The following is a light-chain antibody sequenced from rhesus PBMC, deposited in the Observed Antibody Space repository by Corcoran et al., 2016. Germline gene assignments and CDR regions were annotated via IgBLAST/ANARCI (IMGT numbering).Light chain of an antibody. J-gene: IGKJ2*01. V-gene: IGKV1-28*01. CDR1: QDISSY. CDR2: AAS. Sequence: DIQMTQSPSSLSASVGDTVTITCRASQDISSYLNWFQQKPGKAPKLLIYAASSLESGVPSRFSGSGSGTVFTLTISSLQPEDFAAYYCLQHNSFPYSFGQGTKVEIK. CDR3: LQHNSFPYS.